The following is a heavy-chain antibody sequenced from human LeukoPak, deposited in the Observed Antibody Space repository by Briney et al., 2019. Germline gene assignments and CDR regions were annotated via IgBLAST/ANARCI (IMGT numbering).Heavy chain of an antibody. Sequence: GGSLRLSCAASGFTFSSYAMSWVRQAPGKGLEWVSAISGSGGSTYYADSVKGRFTISRDNSKNTLYLQMNSLRAEDTAVYYCAKDLSGSTSCPGSYWGQGTLVTVSS. CDR3: AKDLSGSTSCPGSY. CDR2: ISGSGGST. CDR1: GFTFSSYA. V-gene: IGHV3-23*01. J-gene: IGHJ4*02. D-gene: IGHD2-2*01.